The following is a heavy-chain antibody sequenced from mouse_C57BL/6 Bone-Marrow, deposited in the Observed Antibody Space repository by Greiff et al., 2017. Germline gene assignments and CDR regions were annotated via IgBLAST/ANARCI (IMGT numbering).Heavy chain of an antibody. J-gene: IGHJ3*01. CDR2: ISSGGSYT. V-gene: IGHV5-6*01. D-gene: IGHD1-1*01. CDR3: ARLPLYYGSSPWFAY. Sequence: EVKLVESGGDLVKPGGSLKLSCAASGFTFSSYGMSWVRQTPDKRLEWVATISSGGSYTYYPDSVKGRFTISRDNAKNTLYLQMSSLKSEDTAMYYCARLPLYYGSSPWFAYWGQGTLVTVSA. CDR1: GFTFSSYG.